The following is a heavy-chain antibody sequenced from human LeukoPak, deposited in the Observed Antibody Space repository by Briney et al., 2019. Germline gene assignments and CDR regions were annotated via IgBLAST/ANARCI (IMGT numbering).Heavy chain of an antibody. V-gene: IGHV3-30*03. CDR3: ARDRESNWFPYLDS. J-gene: IGHJ4*02. CDR1: GFTFSSYG. Sequence: GGSLRLSCAASGFTFSSYGMHWVRQAPGKGLEWVAVISYDGSNSYYADSVKGRFTISRDNAKNSLYLQMDSLRAEDTAVYYCARDRESNWFPYLDSWGQGTLVTVSS. CDR2: ISYDGSNS. D-gene: IGHD6-13*01.